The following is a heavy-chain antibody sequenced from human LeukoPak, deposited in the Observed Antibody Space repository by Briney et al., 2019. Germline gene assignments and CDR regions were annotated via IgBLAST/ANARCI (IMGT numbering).Heavy chain of an antibody. Sequence: SETLSLTCTVSGGSISSSSYYWGWIRQPPGKGLEWIGSIYYSGSTYYNPSLKSRVTISVDTSKNQFSLKLSSVTAADTAVYYCARDLIVGATEIDYWGQGTLVTVSS. V-gene: IGHV4-39*07. J-gene: IGHJ4*02. D-gene: IGHD1-26*01. CDR2: IYYSGST. CDR3: ARDLIVGATEIDY. CDR1: GGSISSSSYY.